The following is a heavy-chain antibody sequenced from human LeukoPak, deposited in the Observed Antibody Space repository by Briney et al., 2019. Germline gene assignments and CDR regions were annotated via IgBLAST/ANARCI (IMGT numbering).Heavy chain of an antibody. CDR3: AREVTVTTFDY. D-gene: IGHD4-17*01. J-gene: IGHJ4*02. Sequence: SETLSLTCAVYGGSFSGYYWSWIRQPPGKGLEWIGEINHSGSTNYNPSLKSRVTISVDTSKNQFSLKPSSVTAADTAVYYCAREVTVTTFDYWGQGTLVTVSS. V-gene: IGHV4-34*01. CDR1: GGSFSGYY. CDR2: INHSGST.